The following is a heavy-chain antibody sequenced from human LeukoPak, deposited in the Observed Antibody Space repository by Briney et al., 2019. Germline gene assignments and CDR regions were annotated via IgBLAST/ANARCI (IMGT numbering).Heavy chain of an antibody. Sequence: AGGSLRLSCAASGFTFSSYAMNWVRQAPGKGLEWISYISSTGSTIYYTHSVKGRFTISRDNAKNSLYLQMNSLRAEDTAVYYCARLHEQLWYDWGQGKVVTVSS. CDR2: ISSTGSTI. CDR1: GFTFSSYA. J-gene: IGHJ4*02. CDR3: ARLHEQLWYD. V-gene: IGHV3-48*03. D-gene: IGHD5-18*01.